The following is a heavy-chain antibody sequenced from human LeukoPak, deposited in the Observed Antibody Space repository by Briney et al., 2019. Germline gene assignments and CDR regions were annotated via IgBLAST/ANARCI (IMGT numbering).Heavy chain of an antibody. J-gene: IGHJ4*02. CDR1: GDSVSSRSYF. V-gene: IGHV4-39*06. CDR3: AGGSRGYQEAFDY. CDR2: LYSSGSA. Sequence: SETLSLTCAVSGDSVSSRSYFWGCIRHPPGKGLEWIGSLYSSGSAYYNPSLNSRFTISLDNTKNQFALKLTSVPAADTAVYFCAGGSRGYQEAFDYWGQGTLVPVSS. D-gene: IGHD3-22*01.